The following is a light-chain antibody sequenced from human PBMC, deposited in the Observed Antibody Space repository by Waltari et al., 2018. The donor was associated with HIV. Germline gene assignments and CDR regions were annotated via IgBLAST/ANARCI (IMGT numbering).Light chain of an antibody. CDR1: SSDSGGFKS. V-gene: IGLV2-14*03. CDR2: DVS. Sequence: QSALTQPASVSGSPGQSITISCTGTSSDSGGFKSVSWYQQSPGKAPKLIIYDVSYRPSGVPNRFSGSKSGNTASLTISGLQAEDEADYYCGSSMTNVNMDVFGGGTKLTV. J-gene: IGLJ2*01. CDR3: GSSMTNVNMDV.